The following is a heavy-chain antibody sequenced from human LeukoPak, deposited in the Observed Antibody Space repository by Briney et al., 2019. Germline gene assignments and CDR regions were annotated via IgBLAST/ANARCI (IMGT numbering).Heavy chain of an antibody. V-gene: IGHV1-69*04. CDR1: GGTFSSYA. CDR3: ARASTIVGATNY. CDR2: IIPILGIA. Sequence: ASVKVSCKASGGTFSSYAISWVRQAPGQGLEWMGRIIPILGIANYAQKFQGRVTITADKSTSTAYMELSSLRSEDTAVYYCARASTIVGATNYWGQGTLVTVSS. J-gene: IGHJ4*02. D-gene: IGHD1-26*01.